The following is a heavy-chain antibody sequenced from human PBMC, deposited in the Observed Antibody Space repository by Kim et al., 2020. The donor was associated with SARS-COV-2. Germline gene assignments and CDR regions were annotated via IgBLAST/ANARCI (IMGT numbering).Heavy chain of an antibody. CDR3: ARVGASWKYSSGWYTFDY. J-gene: IGHJ4*02. CDR1: GFTFSSYW. D-gene: IGHD6-19*01. CDR2: IKQDGSEK. V-gene: IGHV3-7*03. Sequence: GGSLRLSCAASGFTFSSYWMSWVRQAPGKGLEWVANIKQDGSEKYYVDSVKGRFTISRDNAKNSLYLQMNSLRAEDTAVYYCARVGASWKYSSGWYTFDYWGQGTLVTVSS.